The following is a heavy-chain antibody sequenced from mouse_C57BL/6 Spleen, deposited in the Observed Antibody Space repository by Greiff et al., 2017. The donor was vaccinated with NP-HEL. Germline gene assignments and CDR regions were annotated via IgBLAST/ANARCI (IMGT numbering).Heavy chain of an antibody. J-gene: IGHJ4*01. CDR2: IYPGDGDT. CDR3: ARDSYGNAMDY. CDR1: GYAFSSSW. D-gene: IGHD2-1*01. Sequence: VKLVESGPELVKPGASVKISCKASGYAFSSSWMNWVKQRPGKGLEWIGRIYPGDGDTNYNGKFKGKATLTADKSSSTAYMQLSSLTSEDSAVYFCARDSYGNAMDYWGQGTSVTVSS. V-gene: IGHV1-82*01.